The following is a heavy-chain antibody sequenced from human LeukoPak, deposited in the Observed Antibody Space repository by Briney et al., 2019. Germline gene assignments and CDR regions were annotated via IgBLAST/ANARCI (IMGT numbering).Heavy chain of an antibody. CDR1: GGTISSYY. J-gene: IGHJ6*03. D-gene: IGHD3-10*01. V-gene: IGHV4-59*13. CDR2: IYYTGST. Sequence: SETLSLTCTVSGGTISSYYWSWLRQPPGKGLEWIGYIYYTGSTNYSPSLKSRVTISVDTSKNQLSLKLNSVTAADTAVYYCARDNIRGVIHYYYMDVWGKGTTVTVSS. CDR3: ARDNIRGVIHYYYMDV.